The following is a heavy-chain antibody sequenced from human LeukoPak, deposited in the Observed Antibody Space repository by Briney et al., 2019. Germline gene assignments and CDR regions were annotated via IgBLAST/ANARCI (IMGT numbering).Heavy chain of an antibody. CDR2: ISSSGSTI. J-gene: IGHJ4*02. V-gene: IGHV3-11*01. CDR3: ARVFGRLLSRYYFDY. Sequence: GGSLRLSCAASGFTFSDYYMNWIRQAPGKGLEWVSYISSSGSTIYYADSVKGRFTISRDNAKNSLYLQMNSLRAEDTAVYYCARVFGRLLSRYYFDYWGQGTLVTVSS. D-gene: IGHD2-21*02. CDR1: GFTFSDYY.